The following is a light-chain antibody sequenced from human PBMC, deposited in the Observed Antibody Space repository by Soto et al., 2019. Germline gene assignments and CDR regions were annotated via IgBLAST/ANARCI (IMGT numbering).Light chain of an antibody. CDR2: EVS. CDR1: SSDVGGYNY. Sequence: QSVLTQPASVSGSPGQSITISCTGTSSDVGGYNYVSWYQQHPGTAPKLMIYEVSNRPSGVSDRFSGSRSGNTASLTISGLQAEDEGDYYCSVYTRTSTYVFGTGTKVTVL. V-gene: IGLV2-14*01. J-gene: IGLJ1*01. CDR3: SVYTRTSTYV.